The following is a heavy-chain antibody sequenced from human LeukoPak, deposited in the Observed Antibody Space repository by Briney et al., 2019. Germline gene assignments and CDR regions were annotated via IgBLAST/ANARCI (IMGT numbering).Heavy chain of an antibody. CDR2: IYYSGST. CDR3: ARTVPTVTTTIFFDY. V-gene: IGHV4-39*01. CDR1: GDSISSYGTY. D-gene: IGHD4-11*01. J-gene: IGHJ4*02. Sequence: PSETLSLTCTVSGDSISSYGTYWAWIRQPPGKGLEWIGGIYYSGSTYYNPSLKSRVTISVDTSKNQFSLKLSSVTAADTAVYYCARTVPTVTTTIFFDYWGQGTLVTVSS.